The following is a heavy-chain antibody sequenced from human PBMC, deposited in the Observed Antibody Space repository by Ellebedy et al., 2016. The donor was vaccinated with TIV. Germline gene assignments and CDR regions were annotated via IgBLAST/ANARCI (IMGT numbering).Heavy chain of an antibody. CDR1: GGSISSSNW. CDR2: IYHSGST. CDR3: ARGAKDYYFDS. J-gene: IGHJ4*02. D-gene: IGHD4/OR15-4a*01. Sequence: MPSETLSLTCAVSGGSISSSNWWSWVRQPPGKGLEWIGEIYHSGSTNYNPSLESRVSISVETSKNQFSLKLTSVTAADTAVYYCARGAKDYYFDSWGQGTVVTVSS. V-gene: IGHV4-4*02.